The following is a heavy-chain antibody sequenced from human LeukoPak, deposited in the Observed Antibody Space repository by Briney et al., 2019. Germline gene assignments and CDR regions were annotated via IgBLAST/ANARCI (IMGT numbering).Heavy chain of an antibody. D-gene: IGHD3-22*01. CDR1: GFTFSSYG. CDR2: ISYDGSNK. V-gene: IGHV3-30*03. J-gene: IGHJ4*02. Sequence: PGGSLRLSCAASGFTFSSYGMHWVRQAPGKGLEWVAVISYDGSNKYYADSAKGRFTISRDNSKNTLYLQMNSLRAEDTAVYYCADSSGPTHWGQGTLVTVSS. CDR3: ADSSGPTH.